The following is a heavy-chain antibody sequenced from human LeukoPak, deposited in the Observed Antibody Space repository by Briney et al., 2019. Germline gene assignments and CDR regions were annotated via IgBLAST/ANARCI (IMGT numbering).Heavy chain of an antibody. J-gene: IGHJ5*02. V-gene: IGHV1-69*13. D-gene: IGHD3-22*01. CDR3: ARGLIYDSSGYYWFDP. Sequence: GASVKVSCKASGGTFSSYAISWVRQAPGQGLEWMGGIIPIFGTANYAQKFQGRVTITADESTSTAYMELSSLRSEDTAVYYCARGLIYDSSGYYWFDPWGQGTLVTVSS. CDR1: GGTFSSYA. CDR2: IIPIFGTA.